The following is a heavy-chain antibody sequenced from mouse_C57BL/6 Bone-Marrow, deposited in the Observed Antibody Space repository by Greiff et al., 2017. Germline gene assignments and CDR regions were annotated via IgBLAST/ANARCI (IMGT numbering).Heavy chain of an antibody. Sequence: VQLQQSGPGLVQPSQSLSITCTVSGFSLTSYGVHWVRQSPGKGLEWLGVIWSGGSTDYNAAFISRLSISKDNSKSKVFFKMNSLQADDTAIYYCARLGNYQDYYAMDYWGQGTSVTVSS. J-gene: IGHJ4*01. V-gene: IGHV2-2*01. CDR3: ARLGNYQDYYAMDY. CDR2: IWSGGST. CDR1: GFSLTSYG. D-gene: IGHD2-1*01.